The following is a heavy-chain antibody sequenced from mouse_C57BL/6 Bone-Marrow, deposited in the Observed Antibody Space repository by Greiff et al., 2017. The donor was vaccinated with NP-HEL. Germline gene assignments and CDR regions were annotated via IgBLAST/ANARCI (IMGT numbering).Heavy chain of an antibody. D-gene: IGHD1-1*01. V-gene: IGHV1-82*01. CDR3: ARLYGSPFDY. CDR1: GYAFSSSW. Sequence: QVQLQQSGPELVKPGASVKISCKASGYAFSSSWMNWVKQRPGKGLEWIGRIYPGDGDTNYNGKFKGKATLHADKSSSTAYMQLSSLTSEDSAVYFCARLYGSPFDYWGQGTTLTVSS. CDR2: IYPGDGDT. J-gene: IGHJ2*01.